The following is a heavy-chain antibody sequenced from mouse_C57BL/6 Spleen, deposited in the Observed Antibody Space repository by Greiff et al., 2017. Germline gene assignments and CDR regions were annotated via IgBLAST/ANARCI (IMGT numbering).Heavy chain of an antibody. J-gene: IGHJ2*01. CDR3: ARGSVRGATGLDY. CDR1: GYAFTSYW. V-gene: IGHV1-80*01. CDR2: IDPGDGET. D-gene: IGHD1-1*01. Sequence: VQLQQSGAELVKPGASVKMSCKASGYAFTSYWMHWVKQRPGQGLEWIGNIDPGDGETNYNEKFKGKATLTADKSSSTAYMQLSSLTSEDSAVYFCARGSVRGATGLDYWGQGTTLTVSS.